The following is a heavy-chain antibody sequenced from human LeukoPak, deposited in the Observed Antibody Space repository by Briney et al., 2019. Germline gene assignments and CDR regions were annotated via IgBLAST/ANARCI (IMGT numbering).Heavy chain of an antibody. J-gene: IGHJ4*02. V-gene: IGHV1-2*02. Sequence: ASVKVSCKPSGYTFSDYYIHWVRQAPGQGLEWMGWIVPHSGGTKYAQKFQGRVTMTRDTSISTAYMELSRLRYDDTAVYYCATLGATSFGYWGQGALVTVSS. CDR3: ATLGATSFGY. CDR2: IVPHSGGT. D-gene: IGHD1-26*01. CDR1: GYTFSDYY.